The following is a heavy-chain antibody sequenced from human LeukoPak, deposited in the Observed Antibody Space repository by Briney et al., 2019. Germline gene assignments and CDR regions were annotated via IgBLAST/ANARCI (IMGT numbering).Heavy chain of an antibody. D-gene: IGHD5-18*01. V-gene: IGHV4-34*01. CDR3: ARGVYNYGSDCYFDL. CDR2: INYSGST. J-gene: IGHJ2*01. Sequence: SETLSLTCAVYGGSFSGYYWSWIRQPPGKGLEWIGEINYSGSTNYNPSLKSRVTISVDTSKNQFSLKLTSVTAADTAVYYCARGVYNYGSDCYFDLWGRGTLVTVSS. CDR1: GGSFSGYY.